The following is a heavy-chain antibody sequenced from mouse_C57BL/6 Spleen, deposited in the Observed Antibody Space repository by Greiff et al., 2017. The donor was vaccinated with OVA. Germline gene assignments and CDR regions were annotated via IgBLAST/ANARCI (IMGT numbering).Heavy chain of an antibody. CDR2: ISSGGSYT. Sequence: EVKLVESGGDLVKPGGSLKLSCAASGFTFSSYGMSWVRQTPDKRLEWVATISSGGSYTYYPDSVKGRFTISRDNAKNTLYLQMSSLKSEDTAMYYCARRGYGSSYDWYFDVWATGTTVTVSS. CDR1: GFTFSSYG. CDR3: ARRGYGSSYDWYFDV. J-gene: IGHJ1*03. D-gene: IGHD1-1*01. V-gene: IGHV5-6*02.